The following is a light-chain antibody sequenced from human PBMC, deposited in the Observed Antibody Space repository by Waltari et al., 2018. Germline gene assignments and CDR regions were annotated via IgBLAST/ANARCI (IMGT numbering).Light chain of an antibody. CDR2: KAS. V-gene: IGKV1-5*03. CDR3: QNYNGYSWT. J-gene: IGKJ1*01. Sequence: DIQMTQSPSTLSASVGDRVTITCRASQTISSWLAWYQQKPGKAPKLLIYKASSLESGVPSRFSGRGSGTEFTLTISSLQPDDFATYYCQNYNGYSWTFGQGTKVEIK. CDR1: QTISSW.